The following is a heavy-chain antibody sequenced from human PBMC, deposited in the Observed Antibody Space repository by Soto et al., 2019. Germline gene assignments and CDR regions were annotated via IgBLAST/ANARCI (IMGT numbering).Heavy chain of an antibody. CDR2: IIPILGIA. CDR1: GGTFSSYT. CDR3: LNIPPY. J-gene: IGHJ4*01. Sequence: HVQLVQSGAEVKKPGSSVKVSCNAFGGTFSSYTITWVRQAPGQGLEWMGRIIPILGIANYAQKFPGRVTITADTSTGTAYTALRSLRSDDTAVYYCLNIPPYWGHVTLVTVA. V-gene: IGHV1-69*02.